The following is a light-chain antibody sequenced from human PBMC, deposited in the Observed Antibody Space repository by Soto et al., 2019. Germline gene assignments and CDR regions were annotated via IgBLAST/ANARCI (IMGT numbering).Light chain of an antibody. J-gene: IGLJ2*01. CDR3: CSYAGSDTYVV. Sequence: QSVLTQPRSVSGSLGQSVTISCTGTSSDVGGYNYVSWYQQHPGKAPKLMIYDVNKRLSGVPDRFSGSKSGNTASLTISGLQAEDEADYYCCSYAGSDTYVVFGGGTKLTVL. V-gene: IGLV2-11*01. CDR2: DVN. CDR1: SSDVGGYNY.